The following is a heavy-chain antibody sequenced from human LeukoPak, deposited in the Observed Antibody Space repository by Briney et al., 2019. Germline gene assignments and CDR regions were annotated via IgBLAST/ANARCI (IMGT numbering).Heavy chain of an antibody. Sequence: GGSLRLSCAASGFTFSSYWINWVRQAPGKGLEWVANINQDGGEKHYGDSVKGRFTISRDNAKNTLYLQMNSLRAEDTAVYYCARDLRFGESDYWGQGTLVTVSS. CDR1: GFTFSSYW. D-gene: IGHD3-10*01. V-gene: IGHV3-7*05. J-gene: IGHJ4*02. CDR3: ARDLRFGESDY. CDR2: INQDGGEK.